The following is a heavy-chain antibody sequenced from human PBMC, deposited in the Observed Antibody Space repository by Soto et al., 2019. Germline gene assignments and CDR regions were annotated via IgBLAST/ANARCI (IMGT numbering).Heavy chain of an antibody. CDR2: IIPIFGTA. Sequence: AASVKVSCKASGGTFSSYAISWVRQAPGQGLEWMGGIIPIFGTANYAQKFQGRVTITADESTSTAYMELSSLRSEDTAVYYCARGGHSSGWYREDYWGQGTLVTVSS. J-gene: IGHJ4*02. CDR3: ARGGHSSGWYREDY. V-gene: IGHV1-69*13. D-gene: IGHD6-19*01. CDR1: GGTFSSYA.